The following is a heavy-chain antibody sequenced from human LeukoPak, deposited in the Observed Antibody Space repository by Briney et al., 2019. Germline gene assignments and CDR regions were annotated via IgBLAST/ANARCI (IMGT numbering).Heavy chain of an antibody. V-gene: IGHV3-33*01. D-gene: IGHD6-13*01. CDR1: GFTFSSYG. Sequence: LTGGSLRLSCAASGFTFSSYGMHWVRQAPGKGLEWVAVIWYDGSNKHYADSVKGRFTISRDNSKNTLYLQMNSLRAEDTAVYYCARDGEQQLVLDYWGQGTLVTVSS. CDR2: IWYDGSNK. CDR3: ARDGEQQLVLDY. J-gene: IGHJ4*02.